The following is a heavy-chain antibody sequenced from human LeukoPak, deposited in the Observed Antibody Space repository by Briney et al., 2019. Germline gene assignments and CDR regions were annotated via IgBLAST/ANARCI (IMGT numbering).Heavy chain of an antibody. D-gene: IGHD3-3*01. CDR3: ARDSAGSGYIDYYYGMDV. CDR1: GYTFTSYG. J-gene: IGHJ6*02. V-gene: IGHV1-18*01. Sequence: GASVKLSCKASGYTFTSYGIRWVRQAPGQGLEWMGWISAYNGNTNYAQKLQGRVTMTTHTSTSTAYMELRSLRSDDTAVYYCARDSAGSGYIDYYYGMDVWGQGTTVTVSS. CDR2: ISAYNGNT.